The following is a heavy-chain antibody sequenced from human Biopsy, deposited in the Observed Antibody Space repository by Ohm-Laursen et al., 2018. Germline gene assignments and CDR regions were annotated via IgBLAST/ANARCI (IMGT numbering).Heavy chain of an antibody. CDR2: IFTSGSA. D-gene: IGHD3-9*01. V-gene: IGHV4-4*07. CDR3: ARDRFDLLTPNWFDP. Sequence: SDTLSLTCAVSGASISDYYCVWIRQPAGKGLEWIGLIFTSGSATYNPSLRSRVTMSVDTSKNQFSLKLSSVTAADTAVYYCARDRFDLLTPNWFDPWGQGTLVTVSS. J-gene: IGHJ5*02. CDR1: GASISDYY.